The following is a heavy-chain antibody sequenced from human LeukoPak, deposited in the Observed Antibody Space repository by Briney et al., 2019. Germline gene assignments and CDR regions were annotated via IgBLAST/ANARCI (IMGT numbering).Heavy chain of an antibody. CDR1: GFTFTTFW. CDR2: IKHDGSET. V-gene: IGHV3-7*03. J-gene: IGHJ4*02. D-gene: IGHD4-17*01. Sequence: GGSLRLSRAASGFTFTTFWMTWLRQAPGKGPEWVANIKHDGSETDYLDSVKGRFTISRDNAKNSLYLQMNNLRAEDTAVYYCARIGRDYGDYFDSWGQGTLVTVSS. CDR3: ARIGRDYGDYFDS.